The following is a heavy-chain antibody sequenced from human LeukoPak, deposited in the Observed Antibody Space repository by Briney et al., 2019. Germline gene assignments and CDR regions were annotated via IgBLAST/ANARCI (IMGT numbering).Heavy chain of an antibody. J-gene: IGHJ6*02. V-gene: IGHV3-74*01. CDR2: INSDARST. CDR1: GFTFSGYW. Sequence: GGSLRLSCAASGFTFSGYWMHWVRQAPGKGLVWVSRINSDARSTNYADSVKGRFTISRDNAKNSLYLQMSSLRAEDTAVYYCARGNHNYGDYYGLDVWGQGTTVTVSS. CDR3: ARGNHNYGDYYGLDV. D-gene: IGHD5-24*01.